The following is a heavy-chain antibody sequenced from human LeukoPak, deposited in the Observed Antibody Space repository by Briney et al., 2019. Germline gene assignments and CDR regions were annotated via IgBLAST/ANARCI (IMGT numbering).Heavy chain of an antibody. Sequence: PGGSLRLSCAASGFTFSSYAMSWVRQAPGKGLEWVSAISGSGGSTYYADSVKGRFTISRDNSKNTLYLQMNSLRVEDTAVYYCAKAWQQLSLNWFDPWGQGTLVTVSS. V-gene: IGHV3-23*01. CDR1: GFTFSSYA. J-gene: IGHJ5*02. CDR3: AKAWQQLSLNWFDP. D-gene: IGHD6-13*01. CDR2: ISGSGGST.